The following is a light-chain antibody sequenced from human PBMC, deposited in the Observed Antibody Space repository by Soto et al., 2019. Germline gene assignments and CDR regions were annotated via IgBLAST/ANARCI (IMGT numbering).Light chain of an antibody. J-gene: IGKJ5*01. CDR3: QQRSNWPPVT. CDR2: GGS. V-gene: IGKV3-11*01. CDR1: QSVSSN. Sequence: EIVLTQSPATLSVSPGERATLSCRASQSVSSNLAWYQQKPGQAPRLLIYGGSSRATGIPVRFSGSGSGTDFTLTISSLEPEDFAVYYCQQRSNWPPVTFGQGTRLEIK.